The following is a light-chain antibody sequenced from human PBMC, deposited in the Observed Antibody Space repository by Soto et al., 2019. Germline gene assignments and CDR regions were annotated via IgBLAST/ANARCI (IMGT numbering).Light chain of an antibody. CDR2: GAS. V-gene: IGKV3-20*01. CDR3: QQFDDSVT. J-gene: IGKJ5*01. Sequence: EIVFTQSPGTLSLSPGEIATLSCRPSHSVSRTYLVWYQQKPGQAPRLLIYGASDRATGTPDRFSGSGSGTDFTLTISRLEPEDSAVYYCQQFDDSVTFGQGTRLEIK. CDR1: HSVSRTY.